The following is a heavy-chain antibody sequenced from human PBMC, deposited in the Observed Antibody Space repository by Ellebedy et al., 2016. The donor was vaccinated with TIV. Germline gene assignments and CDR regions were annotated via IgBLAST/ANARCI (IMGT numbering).Heavy chain of an antibody. Sequence: GESLKISCAASGFSFRSYWMSWVRQAPGKGLEWVANIYQDGSEKYYVDSVEGRFTISRDNAKNELYLQMKSLRVEDTAVYYCARRGSYGDYAVQINSWSDRWGRGTLVTVSS. D-gene: IGHD4-17*01. CDR3: ARRGSYGDYAVQINSWSDR. J-gene: IGHJ5*02. CDR1: GFSFRSYW. CDR2: IYQDGSEK. V-gene: IGHV3-7*01.